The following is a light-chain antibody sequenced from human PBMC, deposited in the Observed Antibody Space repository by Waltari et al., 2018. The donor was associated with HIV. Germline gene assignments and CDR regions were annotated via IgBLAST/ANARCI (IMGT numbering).Light chain of an antibody. CDR2: WAS. CDR1: QTIFYSSKNKNY. Sequence: DIVMTQTTDSLAVSLGERATSNCKSSQTIFYSSKNKNYLAWNQKKPGQSPKLLISWASTRAFWVPDRFSGSGSGTDFTLTISSLRAEDVAFYYCQHFYSTPYTFGQGTRLEFK. V-gene: IGKV4-1*01. CDR3: QHFYSTPYT. J-gene: IGKJ2*01.